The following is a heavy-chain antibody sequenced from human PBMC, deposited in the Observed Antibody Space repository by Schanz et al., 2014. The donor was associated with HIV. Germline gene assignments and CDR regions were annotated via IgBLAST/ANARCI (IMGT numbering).Heavy chain of an antibody. CDR1: GYSFTDHY. J-gene: IGHJ6*02. Sequence: QVQLVQSGAEVKSPGASVKVSCRASGYSFTDHYIHWVRQAPGQGLEWLGLIMPKFGTRNFAQKFQGRVTITADESTTTAYMELSSLTSEDTAIYFCARTSFTPGASGLKRSLYGMDVWGQGTTVTVSS. CDR2: IMPKFGTR. CDR3: ARTSFTPGASGLKRSLYGMDV. D-gene: IGHD3-10*01. V-gene: IGHV1-69*01.